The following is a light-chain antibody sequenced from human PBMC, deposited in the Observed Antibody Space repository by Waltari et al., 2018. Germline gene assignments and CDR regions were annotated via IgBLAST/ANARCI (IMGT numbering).Light chain of an antibody. CDR1: QSIRSN. CDR3: QQYDNWLGT. V-gene: IGKV3-15*01. J-gene: IGKJ1*01. CDR2: AAS. Sequence: DIVMTQSPDTLSVFPGERATLSCRASQSIRSNLAWYQHKPGQAPRLLIYAASTRATGIPARFSGSGSGTEFTLTISSLQSEDFAVDFCQQYDNWLGTFGPGTKVEIK.